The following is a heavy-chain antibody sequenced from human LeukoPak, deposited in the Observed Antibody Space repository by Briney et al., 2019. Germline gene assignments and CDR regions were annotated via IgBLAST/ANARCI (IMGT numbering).Heavy chain of an antibody. Sequence: PSETLSLTCAVYGGSFSGYYWSWIRQPPGKGLEWIGEINHSGSTNYNPSLKSRVTISVDTSKNQSSLKLSSVTAADTAVYYCARIEGGYFYYFDYWGQGTLVTVSS. CDR3: ARIEGGYFYYFDY. J-gene: IGHJ4*02. CDR2: INHSGST. V-gene: IGHV4-34*01. D-gene: IGHD1-1*01. CDR1: GGSFSGYY.